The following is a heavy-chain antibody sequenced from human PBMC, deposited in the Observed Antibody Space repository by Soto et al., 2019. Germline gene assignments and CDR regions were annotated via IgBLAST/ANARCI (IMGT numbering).Heavy chain of an antibody. D-gene: IGHD2-2*01. Sequence: EVQLLESGGGLVHPGGSLRLSCAASGFDFSSYAMSWVRQAPGKGLECISLISGTGVPTLYEESVKGRFSVSRDNSKDTLLLEMNNLGVDDTAMYYCANSFCSSSSCFFLWVDPWGPGTLVTVSS. CDR2: ISGTGVPT. V-gene: IGHV3-23*01. CDR3: ANSFCSSSSCFFLWVDP. CDR1: GFDFSSYA. J-gene: IGHJ5*02.